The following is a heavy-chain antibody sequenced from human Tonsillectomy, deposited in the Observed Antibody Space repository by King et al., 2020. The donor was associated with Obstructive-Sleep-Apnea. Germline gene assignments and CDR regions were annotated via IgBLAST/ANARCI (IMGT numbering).Heavy chain of an antibody. V-gene: IGHV5-51*01. Sequence: QLVQSGAEVKKPGESLKISCKGSGYSFNSYWIGWVRQMPGKGLEWMGIIYPGDSNTRYSPSFQGQVTFSAANSISTAYLQWSSLKASDTAMYYCAKADYSSGWSTFDFWGQGTLVTVSS. CDR3: AKADYSSGWSTFDF. CDR2: IYPGDSNT. D-gene: IGHD6-19*01. J-gene: IGHJ4*02. CDR1: GYSFNSYW.